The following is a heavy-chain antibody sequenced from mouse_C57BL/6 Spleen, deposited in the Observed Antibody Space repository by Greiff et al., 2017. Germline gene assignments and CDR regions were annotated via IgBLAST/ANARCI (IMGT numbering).Heavy chain of an antibody. J-gene: IGHJ2*01. CDR3: ARDTSSGYPFDY. CDR1: GYSITRGYY. V-gene: IGHV3-6*01. D-gene: IGHD3-2*02. CDR2: LRYDGSN. Sequence: EVQLQESGPGLVKPSQSLSLPCSVPGYSITRGYYWNWIRQFPGNKLEWMGYLRYDGSNNYNPSLKNRISITRDTSKNQFCLKLNSLTTEDTATYDCARDTSSGYPFDYGGQGTTLTVSS.